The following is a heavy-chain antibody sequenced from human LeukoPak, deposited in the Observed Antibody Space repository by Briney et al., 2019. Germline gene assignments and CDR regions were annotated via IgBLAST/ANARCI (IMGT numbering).Heavy chain of an antibody. D-gene: IGHD3-3*01. CDR3: AKDTTYYDFWSGYLAADAFDI. V-gene: IGHV3-23*01. Sequence: GGSLRLSYAASGFTFSSYAMSWVRQAPGKGLEWVSAISGSGGSTYYADSVKGRFTISRDNSKNTLYLQMNSLRAEDTAVYYCAKDTTYYDFWSGYLAADAFDIWGQGTMVTVSS. CDR2: ISGSGGST. J-gene: IGHJ3*02. CDR1: GFTFSSYA.